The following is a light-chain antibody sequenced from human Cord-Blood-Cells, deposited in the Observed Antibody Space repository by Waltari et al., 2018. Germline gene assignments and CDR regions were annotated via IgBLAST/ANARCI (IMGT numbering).Light chain of an antibody. Sequence: QSALTQPASVSGSPGQSITISCPGTSSDVGSYNLVSWYQQHPGKAPKLMIYAGSTRPSGVSNRFSGSKSGNTASLTISGRQAEDEADYYCCSYAGSSTWVFGGGTKLTVL. CDR1: SSDVGSYNL. V-gene: IGLV2-23*01. CDR2: AGS. CDR3: CSYAGSSTWV. J-gene: IGLJ3*02.